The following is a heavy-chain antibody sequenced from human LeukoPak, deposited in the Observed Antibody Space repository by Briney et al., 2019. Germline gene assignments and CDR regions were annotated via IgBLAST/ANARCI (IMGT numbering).Heavy chain of an antibody. CDR3: AREARNFAFDI. CDR2: INPSGGST. D-gene: IGHD1-14*01. Sequence: ASVKVSCKASGYTFTSYYMHWVRQAPGQGLKWMGIINPSGGSTSYAQKFQGRVTMTRDTSTSTVYMELSSLRSEDTAVYYCAREARNFAFDIWGQGTMVTVSS. V-gene: IGHV1-46*03. J-gene: IGHJ3*02. CDR1: GYTFTSYY.